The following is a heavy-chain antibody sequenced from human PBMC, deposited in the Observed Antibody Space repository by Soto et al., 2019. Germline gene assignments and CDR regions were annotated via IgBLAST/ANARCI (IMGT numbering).Heavy chain of an antibody. V-gene: IGHV4-61*01. D-gene: IGHD3-3*01. CDR1: GGSVSSGSYY. CDR3: ARDLRGYYDRNWFDP. J-gene: IGHJ5*02. Sequence: PSETLSLTCTVSGGSVSSGSYYWSWIRQPPGKGLEWIGYICYSGSTNYNPSLKSRVTISVDTSKNQFSLKLSSVTAADTAVYYCARDLRGYYDRNWFDPWGQGTLVTVSS. CDR2: ICYSGST.